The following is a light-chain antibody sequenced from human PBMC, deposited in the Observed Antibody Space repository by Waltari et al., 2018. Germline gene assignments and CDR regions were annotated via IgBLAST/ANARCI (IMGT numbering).Light chain of an antibody. CDR1: QSVSSSH. J-gene: IGKJ4*01. CDR3: QQYGSSPLT. CDR2: GAS. V-gene: IGKV3-20*01. Sequence: EIVLTQSPGTLSLSPGERTTLSCRAPQSVSSSHLAWYQQKPGQAPRLLISGASSRATGIPDRFSASGSGTDFTLTISRLEPEDFAVYYCQQYGSSPLTFGGGTKVEIK.